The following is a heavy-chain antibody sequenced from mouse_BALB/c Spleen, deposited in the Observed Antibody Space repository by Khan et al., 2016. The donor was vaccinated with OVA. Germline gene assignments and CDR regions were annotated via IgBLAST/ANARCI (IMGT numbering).Heavy chain of an antibody. D-gene: IGHD1-2*01. Sequence: QVQLKQSGAELARPGASVKLSCKASGYTFTDYYINWVKQRTGQGLEWIGEISPESGDTYYNEKFKGKATLTADKSSSTVYMQLSSLTAEASAVYFCARRNYFGYTFAYWGQGTLVTVSA. CDR2: ISPESGDT. J-gene: IGHJ3*01. V-gene: IGHV1-77*01. CDR3: ARRNYFGYTFAY. CDR1: GYTFTDYY.